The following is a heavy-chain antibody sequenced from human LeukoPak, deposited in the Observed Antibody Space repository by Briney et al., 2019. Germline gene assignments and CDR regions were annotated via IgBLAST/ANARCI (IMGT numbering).Heavy chain of an antibody. CDR3: ARMDSSGCYFDY. CDR1: GGSISSGSYY. V-gene: IGHV4-61*02. Sequence: SETLSLTCAVSGGSISSGSYYWSWIRQPAGKGLEWIGRIYTSGSTNYNPSLKSRVTISVDTSKNQFSLRLSSVTAAGTAVYYCARMDSSGCYFDYWGQGTLVTVSS. J-gene: IGHJ4*02. D-gene: IGHD6-19*01. CDR2: IYTSGST.